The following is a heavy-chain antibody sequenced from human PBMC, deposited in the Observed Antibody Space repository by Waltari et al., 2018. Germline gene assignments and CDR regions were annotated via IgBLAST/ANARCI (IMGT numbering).Heavy chain of an antibody. D-gene: IGHD3-22*01. J-gene: IGHJ5*02. CDR3: AKAHFYDTSGYIEH. V-gene: IGHV3-23*01. Sequence: EVQVLESGGGLVQPGGSLRLTCAASGFIFNKSAINWVRQAPGKGLEWVSGINGYGDKTYYADSVKGRFTLSRDNSRNTLSLQMNSLRAEDTAVYYCAKAHFYDTSGYIEHWGQGTLVTVSS. CDR2: INGYGDKT. CDR1: GFIFNKSA.